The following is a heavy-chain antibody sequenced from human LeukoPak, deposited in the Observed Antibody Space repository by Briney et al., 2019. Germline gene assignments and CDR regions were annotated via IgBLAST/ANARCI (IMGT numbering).Heavy chain of an antibody. Sequence: SETLSLTCTVSGGSISSRSYYCGWIRQSPGKGLEWIGTIYYSGTTYYNPSLKSRVTISVDTSKNHFSLKPSSVTAADTAMYYCARHKIWDGYGGLFDYWGQGTLVTVSS. CDR1: GGSISSRSYY. D-gene: IGHD4-23*01. CDR2: IYYSGTT. V-gene: IGHV4-39*01. CDR3: ARHKIWDGYGGLFDY. J-gene: IGHJ4*02.